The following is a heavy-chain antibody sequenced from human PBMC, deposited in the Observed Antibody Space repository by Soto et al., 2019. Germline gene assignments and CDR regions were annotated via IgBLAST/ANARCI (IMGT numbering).Heavy chain of an antibody. CDR1: GGTFSSYA. Sequence: QVQLVQSGAEVKKPGSSVKVSCKASGGTFSSYAISWVRQAPGQGLEWMGGIIPIFGTANYAQKFQGRVTITADESTSTAYMELSSLRSEDTAVYYCARDRVEDIVGVVAATFMDVWGQGTTVTVSS. CDR2: IIPIFGTA. CDR3: ARDRVEDIVGVVAATFMDV. J-gene: IGHJ6*02. V-gene: IGHV1-69*01. D-gene: IGHD2-15*01.